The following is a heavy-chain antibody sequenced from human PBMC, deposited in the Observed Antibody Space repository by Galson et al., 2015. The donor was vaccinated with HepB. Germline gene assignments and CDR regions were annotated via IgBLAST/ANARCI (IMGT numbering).Heavy chain of an antibody. CDR2: IHFGGTT. CDR3: VREDDTLCGGDCSASDAFDV. J-gene: IGHJ3*01. CDR1: GGSIISTSDY. V-gene: IGHV4-39*02. D-gene: IGHD2-21*02. Sequence: SETLSLTCAVSGGSIISTSDYWGWVRLPPGKGLEWIASIHFGGTTYYNPSLKSRLTISMDTSKHQFSLKMNSVTAADTAVYYCVREDDTLCGGDCSASDAFDVWGQGTMVTVSS.